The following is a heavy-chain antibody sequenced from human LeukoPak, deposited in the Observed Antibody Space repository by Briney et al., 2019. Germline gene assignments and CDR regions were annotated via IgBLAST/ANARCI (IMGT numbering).Heavy chain of an antibody. CDR3: ARDLIAAAGTEVTVAFDI. J-gene: IGHJ3*02. V-gene: IGHV3-23*01. Sequence: GGSLRLSCAASGFTFSSYAMSWVRQAPGKGLEWVSAISGSGGSTYYADSVKGRFTISRDNSKNTLYLQMNSLRAEDTAVYYCARDLIAAAGTEVTVAFDIWGQGTMVTVSS. CDR1: GFTFSSYA. CDR2: ISGSGGST. D-gene: IGHD6-13*01.